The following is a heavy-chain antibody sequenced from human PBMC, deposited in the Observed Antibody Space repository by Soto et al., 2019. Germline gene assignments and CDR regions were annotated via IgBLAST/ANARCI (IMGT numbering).Heavy chain of an antibody. V-gene: IGHV4-59*01. CDR3: ARVRGDIVVVPAAMGYFDY. CDR1: GGSISSYY. Sequence: SETLSLTCTVSGGSISSYYWSWIRQPPGKGLEWIGYIYYSGSTNYNPSLKSRVTISVDTSKNQFSLKLSSATAADTAVYYCARVRGDIVVVPAAMGYFDYWGQGTLVTVSS. J-gene: IGHJ4*02. D-gene: IGHD2-2*01. CDR2: IYYSGST.